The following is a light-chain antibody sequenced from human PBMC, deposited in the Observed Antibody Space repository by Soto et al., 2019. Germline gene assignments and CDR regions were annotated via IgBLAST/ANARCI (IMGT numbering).Light chain of an antibody. V-gene: IGKV1-39*01. CDR1: QSISSY. Sequence: DIQITQSPSSLSSSVLERFTITCRASQSISSYLNWYQQKPGKAPKLLIYAASSLQSGVPLRFSGSGSATSFSLTISSLQPEDFATYYCQQSYSLPRTLGGGPRWIS. CDR3: QQSYSLPRT. CDR2: AAS. J-gene: IGKJ4*01.